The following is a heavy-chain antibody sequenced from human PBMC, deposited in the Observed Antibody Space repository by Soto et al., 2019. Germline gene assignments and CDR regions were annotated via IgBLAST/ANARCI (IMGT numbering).Heavy chain of an antibody. Sequence: GGSLRLSCAASGFTFSSYSMNWVRQAPGKGLEWVSSISSSSSYIYYADSVKGRFTISXXXXXXSXYXQXXSLRAXDTAVYYCARNQNSSSSLDYWGQGTLVTVSS. CDR1: GFTFSSYS. CDR2: ISSSSSYI. D-gene: IGHD6-6*01. CDR3: ARNQNSSSSLDY. V-gene: IGHV3-21*01. J-gene: IGHJ4*02.